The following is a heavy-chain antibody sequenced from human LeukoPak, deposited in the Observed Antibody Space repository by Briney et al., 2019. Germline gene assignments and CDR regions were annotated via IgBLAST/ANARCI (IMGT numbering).Heavy chain of an antibody. J-gene: IGHJ5*02. Sequence: SETLSLTCIVSGYSITSGYYWGWIRQPPGKGLEWIGSIYHSGDTYYNPSLKSRVTISVDTSKNQFSLKLSSVTAADTAVYYCARGSAYYDILTGPRRGNWFDPWGQGTLVTVSS. D-gene: IGHD3-9*01. CDR2: IYHSGDT. CDR3: ARGSAYYDILTGPRRGNWFDP. CDR1: GYSITSGYY. V-gene: IGHV4-38-2*02.